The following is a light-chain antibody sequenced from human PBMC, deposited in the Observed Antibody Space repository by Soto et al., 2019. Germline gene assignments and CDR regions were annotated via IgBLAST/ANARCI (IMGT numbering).Light chain of an antibody. CDR2: YDD. J-gene: IGLJ2*01. CDR1: SSNIGNNA. Sequence: QSVLTQSPSVSEAPRQRVTISCSGSSSNIGNNAVNWYQQLPGKAPKLLIYYDDLLPSGVSDRFSGSKSGTSASLAISGLQSEDEADYYCAAWDDSLNGPVFGGGTKVTVL. V-gene: IGLV1-36*01. CDR3: AAWDDSLNGPV.